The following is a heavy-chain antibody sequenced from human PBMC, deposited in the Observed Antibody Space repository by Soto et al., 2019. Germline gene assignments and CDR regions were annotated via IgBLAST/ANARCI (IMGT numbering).Heavy chain of an antibody. D-gene: IGHD5-12*01. Sequence: SETLSLTCTVSGGSISSGGYYWSWIRQHPGKGLEWVGYSYYTGSSYYNPSLKSRVTISVDASKNQLSLRLASVTAADTAVYYCARDLRGYSRYDYLDYWGQGVPVTVSS. V-gene: IGHV4-31*03. CDR2: SYYTGSS. J-gene: IGHJ4*02. CDR1: GGSISSGGYY. CDR3: ARDLRGYSRYDYLDY.